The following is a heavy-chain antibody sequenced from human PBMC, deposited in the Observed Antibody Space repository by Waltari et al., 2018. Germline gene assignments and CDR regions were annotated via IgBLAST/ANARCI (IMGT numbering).Heavy chain of an antibody. CDR3: ARDRGYGDYLGYYFDY. D-gene: IGHD4-17*01. CDR2: IYTSGST. Sequence: VQLQESGPGLVKPSQTLSLTCTVSGGSISSGSYYWSWIRQPAGKGLEWIGYIYTSGSTNYNPSLKSRVTISVDTSKNQFSLKLSSVTAADTAVYYCARDRGYGDYLGYYFDYWGQGTLVTVSS. V-gene: IGHV4-61*09. CDR1: GGSISSGSYY. J-gene: IGHJ4*02.